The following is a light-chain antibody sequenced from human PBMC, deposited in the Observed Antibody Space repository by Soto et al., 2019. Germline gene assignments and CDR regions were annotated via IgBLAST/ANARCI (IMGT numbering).Light chain of an antibody. V-gene: IGLV2-14*01. Sequence: QSVLTQPASVSGSPGQSITISCTGTSSDVGGYNYVSWYQQHPGKAPKLMIYDVSNRPSGGSNRFSGSKSGNTASPTISGLPAEEEDDYYCSSYTSSSTLVVFGGGTKLTVL. CDR3: SSYTSSSTLVV. CDR2: DVS. CDR1: SSDVGGYNY. J-gene: IGLJ2*01.